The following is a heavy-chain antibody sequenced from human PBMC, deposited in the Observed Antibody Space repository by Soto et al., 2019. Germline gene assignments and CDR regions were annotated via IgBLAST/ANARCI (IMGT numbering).Heavy chain of an antibody. Sequence: GASVKVSCKASGDSFCSYAVSWVRQAPGQGLEWMGAIIPVFGTTNYTQKFQGRVTITADDSTTTAYMELSSLRSDDTAVYYCAREPFGRFDPWGQGTLVTVSS. D-gene: IGHD3-10*01. CDR3: AREPFGRFDP. CDR2: IIPVFGTT. J-gene: IGHJ5*02. CDR1: GDSFCSYA. V-gene: IGHV1-69*13.